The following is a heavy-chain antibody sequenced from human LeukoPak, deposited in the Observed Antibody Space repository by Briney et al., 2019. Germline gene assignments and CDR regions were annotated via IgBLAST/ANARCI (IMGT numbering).Heavy chain of an antibody. V-gene: IGHV1-69*13. J-gene: IGHJ4*02. CDR1: GGTFSSYA. D-gene: IGHD1-26*01. Sequence: SVKVSCKASGGTFSSYAISWVRQAPGQGLEWMGGIIPIFGTANYAQKFQGRVTITADGSTSTAYMELSSLRSEDTAVYYCASVGATKGGFDYWGQGTLVAVSS. CDR2: IIPIFGTA. CDR3: ASVGATKGGFDY.